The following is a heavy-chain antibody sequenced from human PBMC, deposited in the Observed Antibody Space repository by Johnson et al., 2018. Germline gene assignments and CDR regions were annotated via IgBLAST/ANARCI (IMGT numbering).Heavy chain of an antibody. CDR1: GYSFTSYW. V-gene: IGHV5-51*03. D-gene: IGHD3-10*01. CDR3: ARRGVRGVVTSAFDI. Sequence: EVQLVESGAEVKKPGESLKISCKTSGYSFTSYWIGWVRQMPGKGLEWMGIIYPGDSDTRYSPSFQGQVTISADKSISTAYLQWSSLKASDTAMYYCARRGVRGVVTSAFDIWGQGTMVTVSS. J-gene: IGHJ3*02. CDR2: IYPGDSDT.